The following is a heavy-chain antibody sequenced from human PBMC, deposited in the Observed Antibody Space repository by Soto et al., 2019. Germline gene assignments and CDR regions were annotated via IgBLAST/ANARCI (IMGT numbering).Heavy chain of an antibody. V-gene: IGHV4-34*01. CDR2: INHSGST. J-gene: IGHJ6*03. CDR3: ARLGYCSGGSCYASSNEYYSYMDV. CDR1: GGSFSGYY. D-gene: IGHD2-15*01. Sequence: SETLSLTCAVYGGSFSGYYWSWIRQPPGKGLEWIGEINHSGSTNYNPSLKSRVTISVDTSKNQFSLKLSSVTAADTAVYYCARLGYCSGGSCYASSNEYYSYMDVWGKGTTVTVSS.